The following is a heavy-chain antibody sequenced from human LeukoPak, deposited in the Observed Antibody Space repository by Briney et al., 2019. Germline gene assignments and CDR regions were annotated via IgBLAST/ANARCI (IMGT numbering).Heavy chain of an antibody. V-gene: IGHV3-53*01. CDR2: ISGGGST. Sequence: PGGSLRLSCAAPGFIVSNNYMTWVRQAPGKGLEWVSIISGGGSTFYADSVKGRFTISRDTSKNTLYLQMKSLRAEDTAVYYCARDHRYCSGGSCYEAFLDYWGQGTLVTVSS. CDR1: GFIVSNNY. J-gene: IGHJ4*02. CDR3: ARDHRYCSGGSCYEAFLDY. D-gene: IGHD2-15*01.